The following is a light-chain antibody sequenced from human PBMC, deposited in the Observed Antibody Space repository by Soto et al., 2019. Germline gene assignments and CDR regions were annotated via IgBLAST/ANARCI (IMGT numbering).Light chain of an antibody. J-gene: IGLJ1*01. CDR2: DAS. Sequence: QSVLTQPRSVSGSPGQSVTISCSGTSIDVDDYVSWYQQYPGKAPKLMIFDASNRPSGVSNRFSGSKSGNTASLTISGLQAEDEADYYCSSYTTTSSYVFGTGTKVTVL. CDR1: SIDVDDY. CDR3: SSYTTTSSYV. V-gene: IGLV2-14*03.